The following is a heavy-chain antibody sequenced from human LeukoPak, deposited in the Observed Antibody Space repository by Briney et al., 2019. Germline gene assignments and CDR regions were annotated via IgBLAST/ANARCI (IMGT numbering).Heavy chain of an antibody. D-gene: IGHD6-13*01. J-gene: IGHJ4*02. CDR3: AAVAAAGHRLDY. Sequence: SVKVSCKASGFTFTSSAVQWVRQARGQRLEWIGWIVVGSGNTNYAQKFQERVTITRDMSTSTAYMGLSSLKSEDTAVYYCAAVAAAGHRLDYWGQGTLVTVSS. V-gene: IGHV1-58*01. CDR2: IVVGSGNT. CDR1: GFTFTSSA.